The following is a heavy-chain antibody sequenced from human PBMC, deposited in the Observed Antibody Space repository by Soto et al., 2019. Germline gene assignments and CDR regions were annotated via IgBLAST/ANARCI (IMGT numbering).Heavy chain of an antibody. Sequence: TLSLTCTVSGGSISSGGYYWSWIRQHPGKGLEWIGYIYYSGSTNYNPSLKSRVTISVDTSKNQFSLKLTSVTAADTAVYYCARDKITGLFDYWGQGTLVTVSS. CDR2: IYYSGST. J-gene: IGHJ4*02. CDR3: ARDKITGLFDY. CDR1: GGSISSGGYY. V-gene: IGHV4-31*03. D-gene: IGHD2-8*02.